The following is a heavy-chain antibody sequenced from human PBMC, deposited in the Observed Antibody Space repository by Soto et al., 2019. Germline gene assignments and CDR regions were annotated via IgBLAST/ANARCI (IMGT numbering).Heavy chain of an antibody. J-gene: IGHJ6*02. CDR1: GFTFSSYS. Sequence: GGSLRLSCAASGFTFSSYSMNWVRQAPGKGLEWVSYISSSSSTIYYADSVKGRFTISRDNAKNSLYLQMNSLRDEDTAVYYCARVAAAGNQRYYYYGMDVWGQGTTVTVSS. CDR2: ISSSSSTI. V-gene: IGHV3-48*02. CDR3: ARVAAAGNQRYYYYGMDV. D-gene: IGHD6-13*01.